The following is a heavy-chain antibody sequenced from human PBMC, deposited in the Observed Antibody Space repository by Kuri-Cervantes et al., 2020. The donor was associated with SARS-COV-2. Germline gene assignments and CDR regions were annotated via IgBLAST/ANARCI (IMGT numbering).Heavy chain of an antibody. CDR1: GFTFSSYA. J-gene: IGHJ4*02. CDR3: ARQGGRAIYFDY. D-gene: IGHD6-25*01. Sequence: GESLKISCAASGFTFSSYAMHCVRQAPGKGLEWVAVISYDGSNKYYADSVKGRFTISRDNSKNTLYLQMNSLRAEDTAVYYCARQGGRAIYFDYWGQGTLVTVSS. V-gene: IGHV3-30-3*01. CDR2: ISYDGSNK.